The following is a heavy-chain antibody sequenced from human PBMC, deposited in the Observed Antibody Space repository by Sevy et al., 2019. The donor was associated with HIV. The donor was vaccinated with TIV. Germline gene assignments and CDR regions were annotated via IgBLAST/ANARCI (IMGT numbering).Heavy chain of an antibody. D-gene: IGHD2-8*01. Sequence: GGSLRLSCAASGFTFRSYGMHWVRQAPGKGLEWVAVIWDNGSKKYHADSVKGRFTISRDNSKNTLYLQMNSLRAEDTAVYYCARGGYCTNNVCYGSIDYWGRGTLVTVSS. CDR1: GFTFRSYG. CDR2: IWDNGSKK. V-gene: IGHV3-33*01. J-gene: IGHJ4*02. CDR3: ARGGYCTNNVCYGSIDY.